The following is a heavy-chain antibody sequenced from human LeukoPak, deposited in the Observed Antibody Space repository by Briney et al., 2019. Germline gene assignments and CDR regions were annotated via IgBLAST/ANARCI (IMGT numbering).Heavy chain of an antibody. CDR1: GYSFTGYY. D-gene: IGHD6-13*01. CDR2: INPNSGGT. J-gene: IGHJ4*02. CDR3: ARYGAAAGLPYDY. Sequence: ASVKVSCKASGYSFTGYYLHWVRQAPGQGLEWMGWINPNSGGTNYAQSLHGRVTMTRDTSISTAYMELSRLRSDDTAVCYCARYGAAAGLPYDYWGQGTLVTVSS. V-gene: IGHV1-2*02.